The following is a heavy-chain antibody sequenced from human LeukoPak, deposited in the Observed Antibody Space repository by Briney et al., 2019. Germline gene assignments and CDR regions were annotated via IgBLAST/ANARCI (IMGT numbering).Heavy chain of an antibody. Sequence: SVKVSCKASGGTFSSYAISWVRQAPGQGLEWMGGIIPIFGTANYAQKFQGRVTITADESTSTAYMELSSLRSEDTAVYYCARGSDVLRFLEWPYFDYWGQGTLVTVSS. CDR3: ARGSDVLRFLEWPYFDY. J-gene: IGHJ4*02. CDR2: IIPIFGTA. V-gene: IGHV1-69*13. CDR1: GGTFSSYA. D-gene: IGHD3-3*01.